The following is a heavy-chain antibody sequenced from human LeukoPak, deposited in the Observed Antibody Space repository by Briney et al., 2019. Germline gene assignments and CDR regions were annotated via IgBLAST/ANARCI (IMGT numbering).Heavy chain of an antibody. CDR3: AREDGSGRPFDY. V-gene: IGHV3-66*01. Sequence: GSLRLSCAVSGFTVSSNYMRWVRQAPGKGLEWVAGIHRGGSTYYSDSVTGRFTISRDNSKNTLYLQMNSLTAEDTAVYYCAREDGSGRPFDYWGQGTLVPVSS. CDR1: GFTVSSNY. D-gene: IGHD6-19*01. CDR2: IHRGGST. J-gene: IGHJ4*02.